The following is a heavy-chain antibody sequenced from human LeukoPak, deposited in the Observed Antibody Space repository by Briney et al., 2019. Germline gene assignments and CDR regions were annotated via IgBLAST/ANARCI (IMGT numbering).Heavy chain of an antibody. D-gene: IGHD3/OR15-3a*01. CDR1: GYTFTSYG. J-gene: IGHJ4*02. CDR2: ISAYNGNT. V-gene: IGHV1-18*01. CDR3: ARGGWTGMGAY. Sequence: ASVKVSCKASGYTFTSYGISWVRQAPGQGLERMGWISAYNGNTDYAQKFQGRVTLTTDTSTRTAYMELRSLTSNDTAVYYCARGGWTGMGAYWGQGTLVTVSS.